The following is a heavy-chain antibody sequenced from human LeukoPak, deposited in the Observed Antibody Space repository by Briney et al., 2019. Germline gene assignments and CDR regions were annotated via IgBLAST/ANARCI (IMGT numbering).Heavy chain of an antibody. CDR2: ISAYNGNT. CDR3: ARATKVSPLGYCSGGSCGILGY. D-gene: IGHD2-15*01. Sequence: ASVTVSFKASGYTFTSYGISWVRQAPAQGLEWMGCISAYNGNTNYAQKLQGRVTMTTDTSTSTAYMELRSLRSDDTAVYYCARATKVSPLGYCSGGSCGILGYWGQGTLVTVSS. J-gene: IGHJ4*02. V-gene: IGHV1-18*01. CDR1: GYTFTSYG.